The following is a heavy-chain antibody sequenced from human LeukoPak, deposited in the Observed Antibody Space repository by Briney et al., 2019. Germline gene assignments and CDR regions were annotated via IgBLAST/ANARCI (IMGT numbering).Heavy chain of an antibody. CDR1: GGSFSGYY. J-gene: IGHJ4*02. CDR2: INHSGST. Sequence: PSETLSLTCAVYGGSFSGYYWSWIRQPPGKGLEWIGEINHSGSTNYNPSLKSRVTISVDTSKNQFPLKLSSVTAADTAVYYCARGVYYYGSGSQRKIYFDYWGQGTLVTVSS. CDR3: ARGVYYYGSGSQRKIYFDY. D-gene: IGHD3-10*01. V-gene: IGHV4-34*01.